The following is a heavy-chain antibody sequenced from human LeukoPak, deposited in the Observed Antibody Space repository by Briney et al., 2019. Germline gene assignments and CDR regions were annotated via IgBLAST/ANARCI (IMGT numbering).Heavy chain of an antibody. CDR2: ISYDGGNK. CDR1: GFTFRSHG. Sequence: GGSLRLSCAASGFTFRSHGMHWVRLAPGKGLEWVAFISYDGGNKYYADSVKGRFTISRENSQNTVYLQMNSLRVEDTALYYCARKQYSESSWVLGAFDLWGQGTMVIVSS. CDR3: ARKQYSESSWVLGAFDL. J-gene: IGHJ3*01. V-gene: IGHV3-30*03. D-gene: IGHD6-6*01.